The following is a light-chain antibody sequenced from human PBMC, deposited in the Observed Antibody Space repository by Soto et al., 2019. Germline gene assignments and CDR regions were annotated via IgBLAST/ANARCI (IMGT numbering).Light chain of an antibody. J-gene: IGLJ2*01. CDR3: TSYTSSSSVV. CDR2: EVS. Sequence: QSALTQPASVSGSPGQSITISCTGTGIDIGGYNYVSWYQQHPGKAPKDMIYEVSNRPSGVSNRFSASKTGNTASLTISGLQAEDEADYYCTSYTSSSSVVFGGGTKLTVL. CDR1: GIDIGGYNY. V-gene: IGLV2-14*01.